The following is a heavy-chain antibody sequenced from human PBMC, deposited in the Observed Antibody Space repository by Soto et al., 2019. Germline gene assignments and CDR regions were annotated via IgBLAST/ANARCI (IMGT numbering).Heavy chain of an antibody. CDR1: GFTFSNAW. CDR3: TTDPMTTVVIPFDY. Sequence: GGSLRLSCAASGFTFSNAWMNWVRQAPGKGLEWVGRIKSKTDGGTTDYAAPVKGRFTISRDDSKNTLYLQMNSLKTEDTAVYYCTTDPMTTVVIPFDYWGQGTLVTVSS. D-gene: IGHD4-17*01. CDR2: IKSKTDGGTT. V-gene: IGHV3-15*07. J-gene: IGHJ4*02.